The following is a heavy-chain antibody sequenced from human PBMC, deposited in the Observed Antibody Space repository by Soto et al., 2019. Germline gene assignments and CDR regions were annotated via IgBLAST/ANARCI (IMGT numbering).Heavy chain of an antibody. Sequence: EVQVVESGGGLVQPGGSLRLSCAASGFSFNNYWMTWVRQAPGKGLEWVANIKHDGSEKYYVDSVKGRFTISRDNGKNSVHLQMNSLRAEDTAVYYCATTGSTLSYWGQGTLVTVSS. CDR3: ATTGSTLSY. CDR2: IKHDGSEK. CDR1: GFSFNNYW. V-gene: IGHV3-7*01. J-gene: IGHJ4*02. D-gene: IGHD1-1*01.